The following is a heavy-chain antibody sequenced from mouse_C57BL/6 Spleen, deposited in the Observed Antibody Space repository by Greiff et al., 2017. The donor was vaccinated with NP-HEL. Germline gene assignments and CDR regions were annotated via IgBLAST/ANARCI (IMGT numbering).Heavy chain of an antibody. J-gene: IGHJ4*01. CDR2: IYPGDGDT. Sequence: VQLQQSGAELVKPGASVKISCKASGYAFSSYWMNWVKQRPGKGLEWIGQIYPGDGDTNYNGKFKGKATLTADKSSSTAYMQLSSLTSEDSAVYFCARFRTGTGAMDYWGQGTSVTVSS. V-gene: IGHV1-80*01. D-gene: IGHD4-1*01. CDR1: GYAFSSYW. CDR3: ARFRTGTGAMDY.